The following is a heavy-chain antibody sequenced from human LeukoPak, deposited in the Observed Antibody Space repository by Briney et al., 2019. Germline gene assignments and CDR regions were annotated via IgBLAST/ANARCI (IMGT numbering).Heavy chain of an antibody. D-gene: IGHD3-3*01. Sequence: SETLSLTCAVYGGSFSGYYWSWIRQPPGKGLEWIGEINHSGSTNYNPSLKSRVTISVDTSNNQFSLKLSSVTAADTAVYYCAKHDFWSGYYTKAFDIWGQGTMVTVSS. CDR3: AKHDFWSGYYTKAFDI. CDR1: GGSFSGYY. V-gene: IGHV4-34*01. CDR2: INHSGST. J-gene: IGHJ3*02.